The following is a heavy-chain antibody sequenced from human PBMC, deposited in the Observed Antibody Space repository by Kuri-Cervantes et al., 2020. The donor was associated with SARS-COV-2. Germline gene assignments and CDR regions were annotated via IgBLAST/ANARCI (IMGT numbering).Heavy chain of an antibody. V-gene: IGHV5-51*01. D-gene: IGHD3-3*01. J-gene: IGHJ4*02. Sequence: GGSLRLSCKGSGYSFTSYWISWVRQMPGKGLEWMGIIYPGDSDTRYSPSFQGQVTISADKSISTAYLQWSSLKASDTAMYYCARISTIFGVDYYFDYWGQGTLVTVSS. CDR2: IYPGDSDT. CDR1: GYSFTSYW. CDR3: ARISTIFGVDYYFDY.